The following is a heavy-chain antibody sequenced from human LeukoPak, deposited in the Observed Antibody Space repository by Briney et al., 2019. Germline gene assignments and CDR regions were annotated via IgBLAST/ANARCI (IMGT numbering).Heavy chain of an antibody. J-gene: IGHJ3*02. CDR2: INTILGIA. CDR1: AGTFSRYA. CDR3: ATWDDYDDGSVYYSAFDI. V-gene: IGHV1-69*04. D-gene: IGHD3-22*01. Sequence: SVKVSCNASAGTFSRYALTMIRLPPGQGLEWKGSINTILGIANYAQKFQGRVTITADTSTTTAYMELSSLRSEDTAVYDCATWDDYDDGSVYYSAFDIWGQGTMVTVSS.